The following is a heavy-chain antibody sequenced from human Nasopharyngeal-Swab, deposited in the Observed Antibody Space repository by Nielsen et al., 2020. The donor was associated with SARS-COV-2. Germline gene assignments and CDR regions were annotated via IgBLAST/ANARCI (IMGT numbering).Heavy chain of an antibody. V-gene: IGHV3-11*04. Sequence: GGSLRLSCAASGFTFSDYYMSWIRQAPGKGLEWVSYISSSGSTIYYADSVKGRFTISRDNAKNSLYLQMNSLRAEDTAVYYCARGLWSSLRLLGGMDVWGQGTTVTVPS. CDR1: GFTFSDYY. CDR3: ARGLWSSLRLLGGMDV. J-gene: IGHJ6*02. CDR2: ISSSGSTI. D-gene: IGHD4/OR15-4a*01.